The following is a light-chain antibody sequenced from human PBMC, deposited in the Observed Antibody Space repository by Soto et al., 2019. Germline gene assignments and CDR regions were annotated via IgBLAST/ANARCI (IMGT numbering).Light chain of an antibody. CDR2: DVS. V-gene: IGLV2-14*03. Sequence: QSALTQPASVSGSPGQSITISCTGTSSDVGGYNYVSWYQHHPGKAPKLMIYDVSNRPSGVSNRFSGSKSGNTASLTISGLHADDEADYYCSSYTSSGTLVFGGGTKLTVL. J-gene: IGLJ2*01. CDR3: SSYTSSGTLV. CDR1: SSDVGGYNY.